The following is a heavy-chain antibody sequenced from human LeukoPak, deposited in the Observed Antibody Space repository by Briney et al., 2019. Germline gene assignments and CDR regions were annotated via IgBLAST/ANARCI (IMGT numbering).Heavy chain of an antibody. Sequence: GGSLRLSCAASGFTFSSYWMSWVRQAPGKGLEWVANIKQDGSEKYYVDPVKGRFTISRDNAKNSLYLQMNSLRAEDTAVYYCARDTGGSGKFTRFDPWGQGTLVTVSS. CDR2: IKQDGSEK. V-gene: IGHV3-7*05. CDR3: ARDTGGSGKFTRFDP. J-gene: IGHJ5*02. D-gene: IGHD3-10*01. CDR1: GFTFSSYW.